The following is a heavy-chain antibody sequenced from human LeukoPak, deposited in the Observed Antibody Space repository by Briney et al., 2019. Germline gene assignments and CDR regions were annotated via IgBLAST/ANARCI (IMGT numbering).Heavy chain of an antibody. CDR2: ISYDGSNK. CDR1: GFTFSSYG. V-gene: IGHV3-30*18. J-gene: IGHJ3*02. Sequence: GGSLRLSCAASGFTFSSYGMHWVRQARGEGLEWVAVISYDGSNKYYADSVKGRFTISRDNSKNTLYLQMNSVRAEDTAVYYCAKDWQDAFDIWGQGTMVTVSS. CDR3: AKDWQDAFDI.